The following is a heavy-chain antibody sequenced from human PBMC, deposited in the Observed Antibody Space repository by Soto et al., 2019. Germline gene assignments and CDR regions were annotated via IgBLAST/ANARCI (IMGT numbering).Heavy chain of an antibody. Sequence: SVKVSCKASGGTFSSYTISWVRQAPGQGLEWMGRIIPILGIANYAQKFQGRVTITADKSTSTAYMELSSLRSEDTAVYYCARFGHLDWGSYYPDGGSAPWGRGPRVTVPP. CDR2: IIPILGIA. CDR3: ARFGHLDWGSYYPDGGSAP. CDR1: GGTFSSYT. J-gene: IGHJ5*02. D-gene: IGHD3-16*01. V-gene: IGHV1-69*02.